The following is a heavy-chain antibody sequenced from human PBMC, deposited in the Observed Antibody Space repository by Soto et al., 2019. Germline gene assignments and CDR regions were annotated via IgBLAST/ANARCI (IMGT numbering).Heavy chain of an antibody. D-gene: IGHD6-19*01. CDR1: GYTFTSYY. CDR2: INPSGGST. Sequence: QVQLVQSGAEVKKPGASVKVSCKASGYTFTSYYMHWVRQAPGQGLEWMGIINPSGGSTSYAQKFQGGVTMTRDTSTSTVYMELSSLRSEDTAVYYCARDRSIAVAGTSWFDPWGQGTLVTVSS. CDR3: ARDRSIAVAGTSWFDP. J-gene: IGHJ5*02. V-gene: IGHV1-46*01.